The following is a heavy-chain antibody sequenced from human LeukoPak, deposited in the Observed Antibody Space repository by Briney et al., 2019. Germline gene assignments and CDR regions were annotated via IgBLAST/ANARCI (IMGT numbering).Heavy chain of an antibody. J-gene: IGHJ4*02. D-gene: IGHD2-15*01. Sequence: GASVKVSCKASGYTFTSYYMHWVRQAPGQGLERMGIINPDGGSTTYAQNFQGRVTMTRDTSTSTVYMELSSLRSEDTAVYYCARAIGYSSPFDYWGQGTLVTVSS. V-gene: IGHV1-46*01. CDR2: INPDGGST. CDR3: ARAIGYSSPFDY. CDR1: GYTFTSYY.